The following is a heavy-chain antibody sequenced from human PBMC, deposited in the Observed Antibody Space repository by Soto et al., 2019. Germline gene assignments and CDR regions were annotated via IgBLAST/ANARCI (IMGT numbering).Heavy chain of an antibody. V-gene: IGHV5-51*01. D-gene: IGHD2-15*01. Sequence: PGEAVKISWKGSGYSFNSYWINWVRHMPRKGLEWMGIIYPGDSNTRYSPSVQGQVTLSADKSIGTAYLPWRSLKPSHTAVYHRSSLPGSPGYYGGLEVWGHGTTVTVAS. CDR2: IYPGDSNT. J-gene: IGHJ6*02. CDR1: GYSFNSYW. CDR3: SSLPGSPGYYGGLEV.